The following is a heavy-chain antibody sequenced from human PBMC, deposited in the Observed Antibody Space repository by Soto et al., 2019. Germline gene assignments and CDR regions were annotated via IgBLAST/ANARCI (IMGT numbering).Heavy chain of an antibody. V-gene: IGHV4-34*01. J-gene: IGHJ5*02. CDR3: ARATPQGVVVVAGGFDP. D-gene: IGHD2-15*01. Sequence: SETLSLTCAVYGGSFSGYYWSWIRQPPGKGLEWIGEINHSGSTNYNPSLKSRVTISVDTSKNQFSLKLSSVTAADTAVYYCARATPQGVVVVAGGFDPWGQGTLVTVSS. CDR2: INHSGST. CDR1: GGSFSGYY.